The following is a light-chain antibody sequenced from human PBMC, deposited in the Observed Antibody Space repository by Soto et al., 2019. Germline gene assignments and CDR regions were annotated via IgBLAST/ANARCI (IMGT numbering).Light chain of an antibody. Sequence: DIVLTQSPATLSLSPGERATLSCRANYDIGSYLAWYQHKPGQAPRLLIFDASYRATGIPARFGGSGSGTDFTLTISSLEPDDFAVYYCQQRTNWPRFTFGPGTKLDMK. CDR3: QQRTNWPRFT. CDR1: YDIGSY. J-gene: IGKJ3*01. CDR2: DAS. V-gene: IGKV3-11*01.